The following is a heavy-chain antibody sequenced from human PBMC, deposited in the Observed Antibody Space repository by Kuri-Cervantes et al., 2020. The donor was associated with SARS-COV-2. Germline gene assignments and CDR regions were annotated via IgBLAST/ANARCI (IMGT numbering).Heavy chain of an antibody. CDR1: GFTFSSYA. J-gene: IGHJ4*02. Sequence: GGSLRLSCAASGFTFSSYAMSWVRQAPGKGLEWVSYISTSGGSIFYADSVKGRFTISRDNAKNSVYLQTNSLRVEDTAVYYCARDLRMGKSLDYWGQGTLVTVSS. CDR3: ARDLRMGKSLDY. D-gene: IGHD7-27*01. V-gene: IGHV3-48*04. CDR2: ISTSGGSI.